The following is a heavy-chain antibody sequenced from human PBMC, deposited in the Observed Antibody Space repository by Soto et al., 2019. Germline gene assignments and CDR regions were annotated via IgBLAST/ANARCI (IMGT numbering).Heavy chain of an antibody. CDR3: ARGNGSGSLNWFDP. CDR1: GGTFSSYA. D-gene: IGHD3-10*01. V-gene: IGHV1-69*13. Sequence: GASVKVSCKASGGTFSSYAISWVRQAPGQGLEWMGGIIPIFGTANYEQKFQGRVKLTADESTSTAYMELSSLRSEDTAVYYCARGNGSGSLNWFDPWGQGTLVTVSS. CDR2: IIPIFGTA. J-gene: IGHJ5*02.